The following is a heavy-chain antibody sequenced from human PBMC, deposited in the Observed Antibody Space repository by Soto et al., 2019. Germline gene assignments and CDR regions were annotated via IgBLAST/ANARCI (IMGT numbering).Heavy chain of an antibody. CDR2: IWYDGSNK. CDR1: GFTFSSYG. Sequence: GGSLRLSCAASGFTFSSYGMHWVRQAPGKGLEWVAVIWYDGSNKYYADSVKGRFTISRDNSKNTLYLQMNSLRAEDTAVYYCARDRLSGYCSGGSCYGLDYWGQGTLVTVSS. D-gene: IGHD2-15*01. V-gene: IGHV3-33*01. CDR3: ARDRLSGYCSGGSCYGLDY. J-gene: IGHJ4*02.